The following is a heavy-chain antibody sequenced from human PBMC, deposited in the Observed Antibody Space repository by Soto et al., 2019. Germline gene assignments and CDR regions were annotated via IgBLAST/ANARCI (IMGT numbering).Heavy chain of an antibody. Sequence: QVQLVQSGAEVKKPGSSVKVSCTASGGTFIRYAFSWVRQAPGQGLEWMGGIIPIFGTPNYAQKFQGRVTITADKSTRTAYMDLSSLRSEDAAVYYCARSRITFGGVIANDGMDVWGQGTTVTVSS. CDR3: ARSRITFGGVIANDGMDV. J-gene: IGHJ6*02. V-gene: IGHV1-69*06. CDR1: GGTFIRYA. CDR2: IIPIFGTP. D-gene: IGHD3-16*02.